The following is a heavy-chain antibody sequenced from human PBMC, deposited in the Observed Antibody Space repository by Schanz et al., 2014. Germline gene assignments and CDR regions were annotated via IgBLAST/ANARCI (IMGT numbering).Heavy chain of an antibody. J-gene: IGHJ6*02. CDR2: ISHSGGSK. CDR3: AKGMGYCSGGTCYDYYYYGLDV. V-gene: IGHV3-23*01. Sequence: EVQLLESGGGLVQPGGSLRLSCGGSGFTFNSYAMTWVRQAPGKGLEWVSSISHSGGSKYYADSVKGRFTISRDNSENTLYLQMNSLSADDTAVFYCAKGMGYCSGGTCYDYYYYGLDVWGQGTTVTVSS. CDR1: GFTFNSYA. D-gene: IGHD2-15*01.